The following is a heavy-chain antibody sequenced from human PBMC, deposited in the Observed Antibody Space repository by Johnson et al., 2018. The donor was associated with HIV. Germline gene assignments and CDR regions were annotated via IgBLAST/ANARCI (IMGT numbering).Heavy chain of an antibody. Sequence: QVQLVESGGGVVQPGRSLRLSCAASGFTFSSYGMHWVRQAPGKGLEWVAVIWYDGSNKYYVDSVKGRFTISRDNAKNSLYLQMHSRRAEDTAVYYCARERSIAASPAFDIWGQGTMVTVSS. CDR1: GFTFSSYG. CDR3: ARERSIAASPAFDI. D-gene: IGHD6-6*01. J-gene: IGHJ3*02. CDR2: IWYDGSNK. V-gene: IGHV3-33*01.